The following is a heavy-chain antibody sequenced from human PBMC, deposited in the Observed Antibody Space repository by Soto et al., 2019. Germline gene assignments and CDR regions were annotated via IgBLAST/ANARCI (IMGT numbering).Heavy chain of an antibody. D-gene: IGHD3-3*01. Sequence: SQTLSLTCAISGDSVSSNSAAWNWIRQSPSRGLEWLGRTYYRSKWYNDYAVSVKSRITINPDTSKNQFSLQLNSVTPEDTAVYYCAGVKYYDFWSGGSLSQEILDYWGQGTLVTVSS. CDR1: GDSVSSNSAA. CDR2: TYYRSKWYN. CDR3: AGVKYYDFWSGGSLSQEILDY. J-gene: IGHJ4*02. V-gene: IGHV6-1*01.